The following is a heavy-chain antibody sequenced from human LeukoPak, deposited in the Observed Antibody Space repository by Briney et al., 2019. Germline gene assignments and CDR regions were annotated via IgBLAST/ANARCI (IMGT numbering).Heavy chain of an antibody. V-gene: IGHV3-7*01. CDR1: GFTFSSYW. CDR3: ARDLAVYYDFWSGYYSYYGMDV. J-gene: IGHJ6*02. CDR2: INQDGSEK. Sequence: PGGSLRLSCAASGFTFSSYWMNWVRQAPGKGLEWVANINQDGSEKYYVDSVKGRFTISRDNAKNSLYLQMNSLRAEDTAVYYCARDLAVYYDFWSGYYSYYGMDVWGQGTTVTVSS. D-gene: IGHD3-3*01.